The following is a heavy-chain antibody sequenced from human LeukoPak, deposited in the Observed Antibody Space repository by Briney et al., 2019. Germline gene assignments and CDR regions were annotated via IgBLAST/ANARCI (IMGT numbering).Heavy chain of an antibody. CDR3: GGIFGVGSDPPVYYGTDV. CDR2: INHSGST. Sequence: SETLSLTCAVYGGSFSGYYWSWIRQPPGKGLEWIGEINHSGSTNYNPSLKSRVTISVDTSKNQFSLKLSSVTAADTAVYYCGGIFGVGSDPPVYYGTDVWGQGTTVTVSS. D-gene: IGHD3-3*01. V-gene: IGHV4-34*01. CDR1: GGSFSGYY. J-gene: IGHJ6*02.